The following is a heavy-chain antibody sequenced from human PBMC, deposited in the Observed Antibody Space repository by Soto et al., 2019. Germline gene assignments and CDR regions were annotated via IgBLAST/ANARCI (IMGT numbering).Heavy chain of an antibody. V-gene: IGHV1-69*13. CDR3: ARTYSYYYDSSGYYYV. CDR2: IIPIFGTA. J-gene: IGHJ4*02. CDR1: GGTFSSYA. Sequence: SVKVSCKASGGTFSSYAISWVRQAPGQGLEWMGGIIPIFGTANYAQKFQGRVTITADESTSTAYMELSSLRSEDTAVYYCARTYSYYYDSSGYYYVWGQGTLVTVSS. D-gene: IGHD3-22*01.